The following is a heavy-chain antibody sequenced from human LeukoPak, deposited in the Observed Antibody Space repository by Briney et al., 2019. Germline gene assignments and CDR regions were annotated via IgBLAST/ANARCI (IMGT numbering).Heavy chain of an antibody. D-gene: IGHD3-22*01. CDR1: GFTFSDYW. CDR3: ARDVVSGAPGHDY. J-gene: IGHJ4*02. CDR2: MKQTGSEK. Sequence: GGSLRLSCAASGFTFSDYWMSWVRQAPGKGLEWLANMKQTGSEKYYLDSVKGRFTITRDNAKNSLYLELNSLRAEDTAIYYCARDVVSGAPGHDYWGQGTLVTVSS. V-gene: IGHV3-7*03.